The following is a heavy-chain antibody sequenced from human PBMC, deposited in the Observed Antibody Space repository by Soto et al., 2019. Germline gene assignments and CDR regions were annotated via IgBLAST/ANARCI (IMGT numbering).Heavy chain of an antibody. V-gene: IGHV4-59*01. CDR2: IHYSGST. D-gene: IGHD3-10*01. J-gene: IGHJ5*02. Sequence: PSETLSLTCTVSGGFISNYYWSWIRQPPGKGLEWIGYIHYSGSTNYNPSLKSRVTISVDTSKNQFFLKLNSVTAADTAVYYCARVGNTMAHWFGPWGQGTLVTVSS. CDR1: GGFISNYY. CDR3: ARVGNTMAHWFGP.